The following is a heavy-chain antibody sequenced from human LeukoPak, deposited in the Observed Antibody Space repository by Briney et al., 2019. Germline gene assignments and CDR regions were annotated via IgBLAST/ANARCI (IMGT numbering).Heavy chain of an antibody. V-gene: IGHV4-59*12. J-gene: IGHJ6*03. D-gene: IGHD6-6*01. Sequence: SETLSLTCTVSGGSISSYYWSWIRQPPGKGLEWIGYIYYSGSTNYNPSLKSRVTISVDRSKNQFSLKLSSVTAADTAVYYCARVVWNAAARHYMDVWGKGTTVTVSS. CDR1: GGSISSYY. CDR2: IYYSGST. CDR3: ARVVWNAAARHYMDV.